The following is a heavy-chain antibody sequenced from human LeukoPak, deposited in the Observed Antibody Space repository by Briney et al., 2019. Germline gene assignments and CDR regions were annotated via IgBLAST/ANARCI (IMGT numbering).Heavy chain of an antibody. J-gene: IGHJ4*02. D-gene: IGHD6-19*01. V-gene: IGHV3-7*01. Sequence: GGSLRLSCAASGFSLSTYWVTWVRQAPGTGLEWVANINPGGTETYYVEPVKGRFTISRDNAKNLVYLQMNSLRAEDSAVYHCGRFGYVAGVDLWGQGTLSPPLQ. CDR3: GRFGYVAGVDL. CDR1: GFSLSTYW. CDR2: INPGGTET.